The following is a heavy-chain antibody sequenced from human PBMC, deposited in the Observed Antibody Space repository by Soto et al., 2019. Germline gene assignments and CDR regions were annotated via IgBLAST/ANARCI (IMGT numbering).Heavy chain of an antibody. CDR3: ARQSPSSVAGGY. D-gene: IGHD6-19*01. V-gene: IGHV1-69*05. J-gene: IGHJ4*02. CDR1: GDTFSSYA. CDR2: IIPIFGTA. Sequence: GASVKVSCKASGDTFSSYAISWVRQAPGQGLEWMGGIIPIFGTANYAQKFQGRVTMTTDESTSTAYMELSSLRSDDTAVYYCARQSPSSVAGGYWGEGTLVTVS.